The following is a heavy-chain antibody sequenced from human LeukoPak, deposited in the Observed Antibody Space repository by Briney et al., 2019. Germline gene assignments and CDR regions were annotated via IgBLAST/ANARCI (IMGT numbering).Heavy chain of an antibody. CDR2: IYYSGST. D-gene: IGHD3-22*01. J-gene: IGHJ3*02. V-gene: IGHV4-31*03. CDR3: ARVSDYYDSSGYYASHAFDI. Sequence: SQTLSLTCTVSGGSISSGGYYWSWIRQHPGKGLEWIGYIYYSGSTYYNPSLKSGVTISVDTSKNQFSLKLSSVTAADTAVYYCARVSDYYDSSGYYASHAFDIWGQGTMVTVSS. CDR1: GGSISSGGYY.